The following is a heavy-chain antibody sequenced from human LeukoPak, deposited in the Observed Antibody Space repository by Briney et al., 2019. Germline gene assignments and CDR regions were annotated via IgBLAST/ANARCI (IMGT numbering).Heavy chain of an antibody. J-gene: IGHJ4*02. CDR3: ARDGVHSGTTDF. D-gene: IGHD1-1*01. CDR1: GYTFFSYG. CDR2: ISANNGDT. V-gene: IGHV1-18*01. Sequence: ASVKVACKTSGYTFFSYGITWVRQAPGQGLEWMGWISANNGDTKYAPKFQGRVTMTTESNTRTAYLDVRSLRSDDTAVYYCARDGVHSGTTDFWGQGNLITVAS.